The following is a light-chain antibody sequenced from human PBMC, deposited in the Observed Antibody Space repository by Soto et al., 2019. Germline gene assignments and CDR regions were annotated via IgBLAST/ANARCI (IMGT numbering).Light chain of an antibody. J-gene: IGLJ3*02. Sequence: QSALTQPTSVSGSPGQSITISCTGSSSDVGSYDFVSWFQQHPGKAPKLMIYEVTNRPSGVSYRFSGSKSGNTASLTISGLQAEDEADYYCSSFTTTNTWVFGGRTKLTVL. CDR2: EVT. V-gene: IGLV2-14*01. CDR3: SSFTTTNTWV. CDR1: SSDVGSYDF.